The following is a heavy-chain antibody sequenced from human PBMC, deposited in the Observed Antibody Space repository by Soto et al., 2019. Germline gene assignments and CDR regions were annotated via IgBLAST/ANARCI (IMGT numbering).Heavy chain of an antibody. V-gene: IGHV3-48*02. CDR3: VGDQDVHTPMVHGNY. Sequence: EVQLVESGGGLVQPGESLRLSCTASGITFSSYSMNWVRQPPGKGREWLSYISSSKTTYADSVKGRFTISRDNAKNSVYLQMNSLRDEDTAVYYCVGDQDVHTPMVHGNYWGRGTRVTVSS. J-gene: IGHJ4*02. CDR1: GITFSSYS. D-gene: IGHD5-18*01. CDR2: ISSSKTT.